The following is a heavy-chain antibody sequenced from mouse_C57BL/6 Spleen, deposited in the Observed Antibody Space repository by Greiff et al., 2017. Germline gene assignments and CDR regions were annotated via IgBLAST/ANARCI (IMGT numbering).Heavy chain of an antibody. CDR2: IDPNSGGT. V-gene: IGHV1-72*01. J-gene: IGHJ3*01. CDR3: AREDGPVGIFAY. CDR1: GYTFTSYW. D-gene: IGHD1-3*01. Sequence: QVQLQQPGAELVKPGASVKLSCKASGYTFTSYWMHWVKQRPGRGLEWIGRIDPNSGGTKYNEKFKSKATLTVDKPSSTADMQLSSLPSEDSAVYYCAREDGPVGIFAYWGQGTLVTVSA.